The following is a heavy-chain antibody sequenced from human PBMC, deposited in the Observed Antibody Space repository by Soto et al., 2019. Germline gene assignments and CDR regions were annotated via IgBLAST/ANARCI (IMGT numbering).Heavy chain of an antibody. J-gene: IGHJ6*02. CDR2: IYPSDSDT. V-gene: IGHV5-51*01. CDR1: GYSFTSYW. CDR3: ARQFSPAEYYNYGMDV. Sequence: PGESLKISCKGSGYSFTSYWIAWVRQTPGKGLEWMGIIYPSDSDTRYSPPFQGQVTISADKSISTAYLQWSSLKASDTAMYYCARQFSPAEYYNYGMDVWGQGTTVTVSS.